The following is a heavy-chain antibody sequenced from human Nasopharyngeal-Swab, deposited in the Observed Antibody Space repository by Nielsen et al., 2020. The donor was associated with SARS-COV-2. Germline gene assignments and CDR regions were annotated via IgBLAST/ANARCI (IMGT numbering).Heavy chain of an antibody. D-gene: IGHD2-2*01. J-gene: IGHJ4*02. Sequence: WIRQPPGKGLEWIGYIYCSGSTYYNPSLKSRVTISVDTSKNQFSLKLSSVTAADTAVYYCARDDVYCSSTSCYRAPLNYWGQGTLVTVSS. V-gene: IGHV4-30-4*01. CDR2: IYCSGST. CDR3: ARDDVYCSSTSCYRAPLNY.